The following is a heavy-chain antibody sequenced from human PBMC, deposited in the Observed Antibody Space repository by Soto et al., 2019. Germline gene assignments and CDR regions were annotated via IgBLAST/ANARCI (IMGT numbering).Heavy chain of an antibody. Sequence: GGSLRLSCAASGFTFTIYAMTWVRQAPGKGLKWVSGLSASGTGTYYADSVKGRFTISRDNSKNTLYLQMNSLRADDTAVYYCARGASDLWFGTNPWGQGTLVT. CDR1: GFTFTIYA. D-gene: IGHD3-10*01. CDR3: ARGASDLWFGTNP. V-gene: IGHV3-23*01. CDR2: LSASGTGT. J-gene: IGHJ5*02.